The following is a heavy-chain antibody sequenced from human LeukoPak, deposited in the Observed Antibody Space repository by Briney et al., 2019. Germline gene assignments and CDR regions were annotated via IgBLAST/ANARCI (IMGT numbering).Heavy chain of an antibody. D-gene: IGHD4-17*01. V-gene: IGHV4-59*12. CDR3: TRDTGTTGEVKFDP. CDR2: IYHSGSD. CDR1: GGSISSYY. Sequence: SETLSLTCTVSGGSISSYYWSWIRQPPGKGLEGIGSIYHSGSDHYNPSLKSRVPMSLDTSKSQCSLNLMSVTAADTAVYYCTRDTGTTGEVKFDPWGQGTLVTVSS. J-gene: IGHJ5*02.